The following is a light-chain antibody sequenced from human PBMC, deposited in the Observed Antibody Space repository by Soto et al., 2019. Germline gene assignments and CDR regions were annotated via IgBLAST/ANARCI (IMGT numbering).Light chain of an antibody. J-gene: IGKJ2*01. CDR3: QLRSTWPPYT. CDR1: QSVTSY. CDR2: DAS. Sequence: EIVLTQSPATLSLSPGERATLSCRASQSVTSYLAWYQQKPGQAPRLLIYDASNRATGIPARFSGSGSGTDFTLNISCIEPEDFAVYYCQLRSTWPPYTFGQGTKLEIK. V-gene: IGKV3-11*01.